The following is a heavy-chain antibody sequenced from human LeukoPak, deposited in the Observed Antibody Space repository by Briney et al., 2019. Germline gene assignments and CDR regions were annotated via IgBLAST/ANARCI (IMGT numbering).Heavy chain of an antibody. CDR1: GYSFTIYF. J-gene: IGHJ4*02. CDR2: INPSGGST. Sequence: RASVTVSFTASGYSFTIYFIHWVRQAPGQGLEWMGIINPSGGSTNYAQKFPCRVTMTRDTSTSTVYMELSSLRSEDTAVYYCATSKFRGNSYFDYCGQGTLVTVSS. V-gene: IGHV1-46*01. D-gene: IGHD4-23*01. CDR3: ATSKFRGNSYFDY.